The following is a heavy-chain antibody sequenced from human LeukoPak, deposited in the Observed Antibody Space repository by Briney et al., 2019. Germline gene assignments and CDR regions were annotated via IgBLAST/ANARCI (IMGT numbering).Heavy chain of an antibody. Sequence: ASVKVCCKAAGYTLTHYGITWVRQAPGQGLEWMGWISVYNGNQTFAQTIQGRVTMTTATSPRPAYMQRRSLRSDDTAWYYCARVSARGWPPQYYYYSGMDVWGQGTTVTVSS. D-gene: IGHD6-19*01. J-gene: IGHJ6*02. CDR3: ARVSARGWPPQYYYYSGMDV. V-gene: IGHV1-18*01. CDR2: ISVYNGNQ. CDR1: GYTLTHYG.